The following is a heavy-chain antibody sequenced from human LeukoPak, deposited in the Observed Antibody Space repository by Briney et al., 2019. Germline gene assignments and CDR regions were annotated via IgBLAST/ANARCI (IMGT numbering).Heavy chain of an antibody. CDR2: IYYSGST. CDR3: ARDHPITIFGVVMPGFDP. J-gene: IGHJ5*02. Sequence: SETLSLTCTVSGGSISSSSYYWGWIRQPPGKGLEWIGSIYYSGSTYYNPSLKSRVTISVDTSKNQFSLKLSSVTAADTAVYYCARDHPITIFGVVMPGFDPWGQGTLVTVSS. D-gene: IGHD3-3*01. V-gene: IGHV4-39*07. CDR1: GGSISSSSYY.